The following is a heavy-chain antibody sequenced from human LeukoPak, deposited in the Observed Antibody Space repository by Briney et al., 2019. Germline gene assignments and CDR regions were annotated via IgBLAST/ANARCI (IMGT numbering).Heavy chain of an antibody. D-gene: IGHD6-19*01. CDR3: AKDGSSGWSYYMDV. CDR1: GFTFSSYG. CDR2: IRYDGSNK. Sequence: GGSLRLSCAASGFTFSSYGMHWVRQAPGKGLGWVAFIRYDGSNKFYADSVKGRFTISGDNSKNTLYLQMNSLRPEDTAVYYCAKDGSSGWSYYMDVWGKGTTVTISS. J-gene: IGHJ6*03. V-gene: IGHV3-30*02.